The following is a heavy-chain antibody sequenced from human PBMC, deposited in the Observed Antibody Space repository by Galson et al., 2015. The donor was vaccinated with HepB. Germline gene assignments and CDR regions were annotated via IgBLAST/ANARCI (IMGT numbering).Heavy chain of an antibody. Sequence: LSLTCTVSGGSISSYYWSWIRQPPGKGQEWIGYIYCSGSTNYNPSLKSRVTISVDTSKNQFSLKLSSVTAADTAVYYCARAWGPTYYYYMDVWGKGTTVTVSS. CDR1: GGSISSYY. CDR3: ARAWGPTYYYYMDV. V-gene: IGHV4-59*01. CDR2: IYCSGST. J-gene: IGHJ6*03. D-gene: IGHD7-27*01.